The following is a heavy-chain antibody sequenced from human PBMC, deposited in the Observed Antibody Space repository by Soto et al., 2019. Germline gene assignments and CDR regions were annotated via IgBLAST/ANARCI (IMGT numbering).Heavy chain of an antibody. J-gene: IGHJ4*02. V-gene: IGHV1-69*01. CDR1: GGTFSNYI. Sequence: QVLVVQFGAEVKKPGSSVKVSCKASGGTFSNYIFNWVRQAPGQGLEWMGVFIPVFGSTNYAKQFQDRVRITADESTSTAYMELSSLRYEDTAFYYCARESCSGGYCYSNGPIDYWGQGTLVTVSS. D-gene: IGHD2-21*02. CDR2: FIPVFGST. CDR3: ARESCSGGYCYSNGPIDY.